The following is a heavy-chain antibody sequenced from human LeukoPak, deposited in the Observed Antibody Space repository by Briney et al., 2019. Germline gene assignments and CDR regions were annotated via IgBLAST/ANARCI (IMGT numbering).Heavy chain of an antibody. CDR3: ARQGAITARRTHYYAMDV. CDR1: GGLISSSGNFY. CDR2: VYYTGSS. D-gene: IGHD1-20*01. Sequence: PSETLSLTCSVSGGLISSSGNFYWGWIRQVPGKGLEWIGSVYYTGSSYDNPSLKSRVTVSVDTSKNQFSLKLNSVTAADTAIYYCARQGAITARRTHYYAMDVWGPGTTVTVSS. J-gene: IGHJ6*02. V-gene: IGHV4-39*01.